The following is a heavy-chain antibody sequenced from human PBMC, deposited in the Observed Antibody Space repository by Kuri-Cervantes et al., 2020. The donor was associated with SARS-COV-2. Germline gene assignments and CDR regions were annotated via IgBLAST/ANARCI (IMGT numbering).Heavy chain of an antibody. Sequence: GGSLRLSCAASGFTFSDYYMSWIRQAPGKGLEWVSYISSSGSTIYYADSVKGRFTISRDNAKNSLYLQMNSLRAEDTAVYYCAKETTGYYYYMDVWGKGTTVIVSS. J-gene: IGHJ6*03. CDR1: GFTFSDYY. V-gene: IGHV3-11*04. CDR2: ISSSGSTI. D-gene: IGHD4-17*01. CDR3: AKETTGYYYYMDV.